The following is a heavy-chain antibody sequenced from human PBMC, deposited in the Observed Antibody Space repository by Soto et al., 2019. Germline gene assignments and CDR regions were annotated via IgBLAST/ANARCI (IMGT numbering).Heavy chain of an antibody. D-gene: IGHD3-22*01. CDR3: ARAADDYYDSSGCDY. J-gene: IGHJ4*02. CDR1: GYTFTSYG. Sequence: ASVKVSCKASGYTFTSYGISWVRQAPGQGLEWMGWISAYNGNTNYAQKLQGRVTMTTDTSTSTAYMELRSLRSDDTAVYYCARAADDYYDSSGCDYWGQGTLVTISS. V-gene: IGHV1-18*04. CDR2: ISAYNGNT.